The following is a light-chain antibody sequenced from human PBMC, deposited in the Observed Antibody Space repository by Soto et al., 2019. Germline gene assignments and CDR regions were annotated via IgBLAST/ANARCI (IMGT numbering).Light chain of an antibody. J-gene: IGKJ4*01. Sequence: EIVMTQSPAPLSVSPGARATLSCRANQSVSSNLAWYQQKPGQAPRLLIYGASTRATGIPARFSGSGSGTEFTLTISSLQSEDFAVYYCQQYNNWPLTFGGGTKVEIK. V-gene: IGKV3-15*01. CDR1: QSVSSN. CDR2: GAS. CDR3: QQYNNWPLT.